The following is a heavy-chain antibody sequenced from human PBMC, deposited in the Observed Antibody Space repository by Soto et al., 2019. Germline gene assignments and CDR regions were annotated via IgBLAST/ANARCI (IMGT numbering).Heavy chain of an antibody. V-gene: IGHV1-69*13. J-gene: IGHJ6*02. CDR2: IIPIFGTA. CDR3: ARKTLTILGVLHYYYYGMDV. D-gene: IGHD3-3*01. CDR1: GGTFSSYA. Sequence: SVKVSCKASGGTFSSYAISWVRQAPGQGLEWMGGIIPIFGTANYAQKFQGRVTITADESTSTAYMELSSLRSEDTAVYYCARKTLTILGVLHYYYYGMDVWGQGTTVTVSS.